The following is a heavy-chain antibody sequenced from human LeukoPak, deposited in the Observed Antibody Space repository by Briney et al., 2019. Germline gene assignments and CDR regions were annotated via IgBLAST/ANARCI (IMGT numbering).Heavy chain of an antibody. D-gene: IGHD3-3*01. CDR2: IDRDGLTR. Sequence: QPGGFLRLSCETSGLMFQEHWMLWVRQVPGKGLAWVSRIDRDGLTREYADSVKGRFTITRDNARKMAHPEMYNLRYEDTAIYYCTASKWSGAVDFWGQGALVTVSS. V-gene: IGHV3-74*03. CDR3: TASKWSGAVDF. CDR1: GLMFQEHW. J-gene: IGHJ4*02.